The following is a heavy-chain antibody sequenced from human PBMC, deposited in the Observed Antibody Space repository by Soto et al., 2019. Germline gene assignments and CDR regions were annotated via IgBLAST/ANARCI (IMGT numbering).Heavy chain of an antibody. CDR2: ITWNSDEI. D-gene: IGHD3-22*01. Sequence: SLRLSCAASGFTFDDYAMHWVRQRPGRGLEWVSGITWNSDEIGYPDSVKGRFSISRDNAKKYLYLQMNSLRPDDTALYYCAASGGFDSSGYSGYYYGMDVWGQGTTVTVSS. CDR3: AASGGFDSSGYSGYYYGMDV. CDR1: GFTFDDYA. V-gene: IGHV3-9*01. J-gene: IGHJ6*02.